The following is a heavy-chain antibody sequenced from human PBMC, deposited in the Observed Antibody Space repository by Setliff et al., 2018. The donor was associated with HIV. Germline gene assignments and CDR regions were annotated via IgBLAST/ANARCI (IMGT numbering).Heavy chain of an antibody. CDR2: IYENAYA. CDR1: GGSMNNYY. D-gene: IGHD3-10*01. CDR3: ARAQMHRGVVSWSLYYFDY. Sequence: SETLSLTCTVSGGSMNNYYWNWIRQTPGKGLEWIGYIYENAYAHYTGSLRSRVTVSMDTSKNQSSLTLRSVTAADRAVYYCARAQMHRGVVSWSLYYFDYWGQGALVTVSS. J-gene: IGHJ4*02. V-gene: IGHV4-59*01.